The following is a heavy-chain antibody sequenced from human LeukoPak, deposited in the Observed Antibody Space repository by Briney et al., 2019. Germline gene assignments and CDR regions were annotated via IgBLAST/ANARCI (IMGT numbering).Heavy chain of an antibody. CDR1: GYTFTSYG. V-gene: IGHV1-18*01. J-gene: IGHJ4*02. D-gene: IGHD5-18*01. CDR2: ISAYNGNA. Sequence: GASVKVSCKASGYTFTSYGISWVRQAPGQGLEWMGWISAYNGNANYAQKFQGRVTMTEDTSTDTAYMELSSLRSEDTAVYYCATDWVDTAMVSRDYWGQGTLVTVSS. CDR3: ATDWVDTAMVSRDY.